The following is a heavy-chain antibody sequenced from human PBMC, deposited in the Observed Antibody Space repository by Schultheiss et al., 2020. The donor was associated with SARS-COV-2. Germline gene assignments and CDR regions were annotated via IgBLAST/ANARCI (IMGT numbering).Heavy chain of an antibody. CDR3: ARGEHDSSGYYFGLGRYYGMDV. J-gene: IGHJ6*02. CDR2: ISRSSSYI. D-gene: IGHD3-22*01. Sequence: GGSLRLSCADSGITFSSYSMNWVRQAPGKGLEWVSSISRSSSYIYYADSVKGRFTISRDNAKNSLYLQMNSLRAEDTAVYYCARGEHDSSGYYFGLGRYYGMDVWGQGTTVTVSS. CDR1: GITFSSYS. V-gene: IGHV3-21*01.